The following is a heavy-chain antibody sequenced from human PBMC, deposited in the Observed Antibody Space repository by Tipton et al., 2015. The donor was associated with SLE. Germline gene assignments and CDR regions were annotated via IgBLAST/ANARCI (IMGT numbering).Heavy chain of an antibody. CDR1: DGSISSSSYY. Sequence: TLSLTCTVSDGSISSSSYYWGWIRQPPGKGLEWIGTIHYSGSTYYNPSLKSRVTISVNTSKNHSSLQLSSLTAADTAVYYCARFRGAPVIGTTSWGRGTLVTVSS. J-gene: IGHJ5*02. CDR2: IHYSGST. D-gene: IGHD1-20*01. V-gene: IGHV4-39*07. CDR3: ARFRGAPVIGTTS.